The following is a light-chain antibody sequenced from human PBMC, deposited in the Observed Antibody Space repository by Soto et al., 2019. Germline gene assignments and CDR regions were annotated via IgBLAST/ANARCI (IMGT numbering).Light chain of an antibody. CDR1: QTLRRTY. V-gene: IGKV3-20*01. Sequence: EIGLMQSPGTLSLSPGERATLSCRASQTLRRTYIARYQQKPGQAPRVLIYGASKRATGIPDRFSGSGSGTDFSLTISRLEPEDLAVYYCHQDDNAPQTSGQGTKVEIK. J-gene: IGKJ2*01. CDR3: HQDDNAPQT. CDR2: GAS.